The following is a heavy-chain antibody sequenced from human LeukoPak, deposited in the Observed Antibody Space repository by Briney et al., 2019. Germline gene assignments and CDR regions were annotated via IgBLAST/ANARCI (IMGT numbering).Heavy chain of an antibody. CDR2: IKQDGSEK. D-gene: IGHD3-22*01. Sequence: PGGSLRLSCAASGFTFSSYWMSWVRQAPGKGLEWVANIKQDGSEKYYVDSVKGRFTISRDNAKNSLYLQMNSLRAEDTAVYYCARDRMVVVVDPEYYFDYWGQGTLVTVSS. CDR3: ARDRMVVVVDPEYYFDY. J-gene: IGHJ4*02. CDR1: GFTFSSYW. V-gene: IGHV3-7*01.